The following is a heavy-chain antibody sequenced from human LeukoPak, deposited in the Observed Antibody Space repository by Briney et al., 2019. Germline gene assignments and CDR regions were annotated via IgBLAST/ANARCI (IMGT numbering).Heavy chain of an antibody. Sequence: SETLSLTCAVSGGPFSGYYWGWIRQPPGKGLELIGEINRHGNTDYNPSLKSRVSMSIDTSKNQFSLKLISVTAADTAVYYCARLVPERFFQLNPEGYYDYWGQGTLVTVSS. D-gene: IGHD3-3*01. CDR2: INRHGNT. CDR1: GGPFSGYY. J-gene: IGHJ4*02. CDR3: ARLVPERFFQLNPEGYYDY. V-gene: IGHV4-34*01.